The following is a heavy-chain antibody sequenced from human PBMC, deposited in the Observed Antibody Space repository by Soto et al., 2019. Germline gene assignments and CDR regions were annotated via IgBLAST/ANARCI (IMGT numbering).Heavy chain of an antibody. V-gene: IGHV3-23*01. CDR1: GFTFSTYA. D-gene: IGHD1-1*01. Sequence: EVQLLESGGGLVQPGGSLRLSCAASGFTFSTYAMNWVRQAPGNGLEGVSAISGSGGSIHYADSVKGRFTISRDNSQNTLYLQMNSQRDDDTAVYHCVKRYWKGYVWGQGTTVTVSS. CDR3: VKRYWKGYV. J-gene: IGHJ6*01. CDR2: ISGSGGSI.